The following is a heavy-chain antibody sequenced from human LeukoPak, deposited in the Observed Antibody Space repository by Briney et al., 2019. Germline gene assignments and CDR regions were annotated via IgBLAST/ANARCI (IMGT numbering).Heavy chain of an antibody. Sequence: GGSLRLSCSASGFTFSTYDMHWVRQAPGKGLEWVSGINPAGDTYYPGSVKGRFTISREDAKNSFYLQMNSLRAGDTAVYYCARGDCTGGSCSSMDVWGQGTTVTVSS. D-gene: IGHD2-15*01. CDR2: INPAGDT. V-gene: IGHV3-13*04. CDR3: ARGDCTGGSCSSMDV. CDR1: GFTFSTYD. J-gene: IGHJ6*02.